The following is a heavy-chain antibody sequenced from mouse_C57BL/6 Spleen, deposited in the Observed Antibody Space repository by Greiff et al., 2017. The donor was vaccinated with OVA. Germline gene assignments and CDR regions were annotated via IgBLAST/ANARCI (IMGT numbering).Heavy chain of an antibody. CDR1: GYTFTDYE. Sequence: QVQLKESGAELVRPGASVTLTCKASGYTFTDYEMHWVKQTPVHGLEWIGAIDPETGGTAYNQKFKGKAILTADKSSSTAYMELRSLTSEDSAVYYCSGGGYDRGDAMDYWGQGTSVTVSS. D-gene: IGHD2-2*01. J-gene: IGHJ4*01. CDR3: SGGGYDRGDAMDY. CDR2: IDPETGGT. V-gene: IGHV1-15*01.